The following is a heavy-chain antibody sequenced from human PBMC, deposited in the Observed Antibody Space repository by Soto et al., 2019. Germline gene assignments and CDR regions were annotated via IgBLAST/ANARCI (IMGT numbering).Heavy chain of an antibody. CDR3: ARTYGLGSRAYYYYGMDV. Sequence: ETLSLTCTVSGGSISSYYWSWIRQPAGKGLEWIGRIYTSGSTNYNPSLKSRVTMSVDTSKNQFSLKLSSVTAADTAVYYCARTYGLGSRAYYYYGMDVWGQGTTVTVSS. J-gene: IGHJ6*02. D-gene: IGHD3-10*01. CDR1: GGSISSYY. V-gene: IGHV4-4*07. CDR2: IYTSGST.